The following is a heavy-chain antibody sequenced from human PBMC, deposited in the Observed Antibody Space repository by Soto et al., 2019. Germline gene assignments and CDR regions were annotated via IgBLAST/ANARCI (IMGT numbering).Heavy chain of an antibody. J-gene: IGHJ4*02. Sequence: EVQLLESGGGLVQPGGSLRLSCAASGFTFSSYAMSWVRQAPGKGLEWVSAISGSGGSTYYADSVKGRFTISRDNSKSARYLQMNSLRAEDTAVYYCAKPRVPVDWLYLDYWGQGTLVTVSS. V-gene: IGHV3-23*01. CDR1: GFTFSSYA. CDR3: AKPRVPVDWLYLDY. CDR2: ISGSGGST. D-gene: IGHD3-9*01.